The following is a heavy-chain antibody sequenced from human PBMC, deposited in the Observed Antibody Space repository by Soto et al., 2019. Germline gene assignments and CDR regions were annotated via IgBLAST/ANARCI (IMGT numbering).Heavy chain of an antibody. CDR1: GYTFTSYG. D-gene: IGHD3-10*01. CDR2: ISAYNGNT. J-gene: IGHJ4*02. Sequence: GASVKVSCKASGYTFTSYGISWVRQAPGQGLEWMGWISAYNGNTNYAQKLQGRVTMTTDTSTSTAYMELRSLRDEDTAVYFCAREISLSAGSYFDYWGQGTLVTVSS. CDR3: AREISLSAGSYFDY. V-gene: IGHV1-18*01.